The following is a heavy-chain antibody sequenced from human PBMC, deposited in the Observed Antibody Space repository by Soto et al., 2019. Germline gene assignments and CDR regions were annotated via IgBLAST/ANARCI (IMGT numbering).Heavy chain of an antibody. CDR3: AHSIWGYCCSTSCYEAYDAFDI. CDR1: GFSLSTSGVG. CDR2: IYWDDDK. D-gene: IGHD2-2*01. Sequence: QITLKESGPTLVKPTQTLTLTCTFSGFSLSTSGVGVGWIRQPPGKALEWLALIYWDDDKRYSPSLKSRLTITKDTSKNQVVLTMTNMDPVDTATYYCAHSIWGYCCSTSCYEAYDAFDIWGQGTMVTVSS. V-gene: IGHV2-5*02. J-gene: IGHJ3*02.